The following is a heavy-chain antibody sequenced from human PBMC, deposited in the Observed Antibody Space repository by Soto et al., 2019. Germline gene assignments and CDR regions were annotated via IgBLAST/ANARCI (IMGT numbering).Heavy chain of an antibody. V-gene: IGHV4-34*01. Sequence: QVQLRQWGAGLLKPSETLSLTCAVFGGSFSDYYWTWIRQPPGKGLEWIGEINHSGTTSYNPSLKSRRTISVDTSNTQFSLKLSSVTAADTAVYYCARKPIYHFFAGYYSVDYWGQGTLVTVSS. CDR3: ARKPIYHFFAGYYSVDY. CDR2: INHSGTT. J-gene: IGHJ4*02. D-gene: IGHD3-9*01. CDR1: GGSFSDYY.